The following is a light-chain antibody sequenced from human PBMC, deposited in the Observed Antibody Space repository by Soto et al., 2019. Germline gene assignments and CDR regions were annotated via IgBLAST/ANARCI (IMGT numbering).Light chain of an antibody. Sequence: DIQMTQSPSSLSASVGDRVTIACQSSHDVSRNLNWFQQKPGEAPNLLIYDASNWERGVPSRFSASGSGTYFTFTISSLQPEDVATYYCQQYNSMLSFGGGTEIELK. CDR2: DAS. V-gene: IGKV1-33*01. J-gene: IGKJ4*01. CDR3: QQYNSMLS. CDR1: HDVSRN.